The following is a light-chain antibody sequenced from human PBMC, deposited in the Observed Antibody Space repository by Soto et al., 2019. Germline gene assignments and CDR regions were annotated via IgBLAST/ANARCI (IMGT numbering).Light chain of an antibody. CDR1: QGISSY. CDR2: AAP. J-gene: IGKJ3*01. CDR3: QQYYSYPLT. V-gene: IGKV1-8*01. Sequence: AIRMTQSPSSFSASTGDRVTITCRASQGISSYLAWYQQKPGKAPKLLIYAAPTLQSGVPSRFSGSGSGTDFTLPVSCLQSEDFATYYCQQYYSYPLTFGPGTKVDIK.